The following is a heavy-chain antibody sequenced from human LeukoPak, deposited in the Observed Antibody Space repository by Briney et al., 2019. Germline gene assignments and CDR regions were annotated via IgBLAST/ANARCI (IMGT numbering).Heavy chain of an antibody. CDR3: XXXXXXXXAGAFDY. D-gene: IGHD1-1*01. CDR1: GXXXXXYG. CDR2: IRDDGSKK. J-gene: IGHJ4*02. Sequence: SGXXXXXYGMHWGRQAPGEGVXWGAFIRDDGSKKXYADSVKGGVTISRXXXKNTLYLQMKRLRAEDTDEYYXXXXXXXXXAGAFDYWGQGTLVTVSS. V-gene: IGHV3-30*02.